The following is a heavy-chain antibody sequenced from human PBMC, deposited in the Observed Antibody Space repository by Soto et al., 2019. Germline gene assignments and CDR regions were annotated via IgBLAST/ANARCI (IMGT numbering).Heavy chain of an antibody. V-gene: IGHV4-34*01. CDR2: INHSGST. D-gene: IGHD3-10*01. Sequence: SETLSLTCAVYGGSFSGYYWSWIRQPPGKGLEWIGEINHSGSTNYNPSLKSRVTISVDTSKNQFSLKLSSVTAADTAVYYCARGKAARNYYGSGSYYNGYYYGMDVWGQGTTVT. CDR1: GGSFSGYY. CDR3: ARGKAARNYYGSGSYYNGYYYGMDV. J-gene: IGHJ6*02.